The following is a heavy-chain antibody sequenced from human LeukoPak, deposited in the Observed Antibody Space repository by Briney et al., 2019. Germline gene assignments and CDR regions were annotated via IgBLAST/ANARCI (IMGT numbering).Heavy chain of an antibody. CDR2: FNGRGGYT. Sequence: GGSLRLSCVASGFTFNSYVMSWVRRAPGKGLEWVSSFNGRGGYTFYADSVKGRFTLSSDNSKNTLHLQMISLRAEDTAVYYCAKGDQPLLYGGAFDSWGQGTLVTVSS. J-gene: IGHJ4*02. CDR3: AKGDQPLLYGGAFDS. CDR1: GFTFNSYV. D-gene: IGHD2-2*02. V-gene: IGHV3-23*01.